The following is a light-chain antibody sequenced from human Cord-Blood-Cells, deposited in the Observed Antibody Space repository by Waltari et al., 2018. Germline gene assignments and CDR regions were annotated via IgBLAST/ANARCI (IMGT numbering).Light chain of an antibody. CDR2: KDG. CDR3: YSAADNNRV. J-gene: IGLJ3*02. Sequence: SYELTQPSSVSVSPGQTARITCSGDVLAKKYARWFQQKPGQAPVWVIYKDGERPSGIPGRFSGSSSGTTGTLTISGAQVEDEADYYCYSAADNNRVFGGGTKLTVL. CDR1: VLAKKY. V-gene: IGLV3-27*01.